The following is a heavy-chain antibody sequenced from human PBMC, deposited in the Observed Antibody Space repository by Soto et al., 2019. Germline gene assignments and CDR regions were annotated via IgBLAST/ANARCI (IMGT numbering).Heavy chain of an antibody. V-gene: IGHV1-69*13. J-gene: IGHJ6*02. CDR2: IIPIFGTA. CDR3: ARATFGSGSYYAPTNYYYYGMDV. Sequence: SVKVSCKASGGTFSSYTISWVRQAPGQGLEWMGGIIPIFGTANYAQKFQGRVTITADESTSTAYMELSSLRSEDTAVYYCARATFGSGSYYAPTNYYYYGMDVWGQGTTVTVS. CDR1: GGTFSSYT. D-gene: IGHD3-10*01.